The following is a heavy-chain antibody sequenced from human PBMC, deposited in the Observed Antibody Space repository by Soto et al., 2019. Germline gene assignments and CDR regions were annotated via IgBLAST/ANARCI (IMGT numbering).Heavy chain of an antibody. CDR2: IDPSDSYT. Sequence: PGESLKISCKGSGYSFTSYWISGVRQMPGKGLEWMGRIDPSDSYTNYSPSFQGHVTISADKSISTAYLQWSSLKASDTAMYYCARQVGAAMVTRKGRFDPWGQGTLVTVSS. CDR3: ARQVGAAMVTRKGRFDP. V-gene: IGHV5-10-1*01. CDR1: GYSFTSYW. D-gene: IGHD5-18*01. J-gene: IGHJ5*02.